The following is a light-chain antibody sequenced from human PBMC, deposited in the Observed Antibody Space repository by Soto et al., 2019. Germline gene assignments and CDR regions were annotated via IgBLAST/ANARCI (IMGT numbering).Light chain of an antibody. CDR2: GSS. J-gene: IGKJ1*01. CDR1: QVINNY. Sequence: IQMTQSPSSLSASVGDRVTITCRASQVINNYLAWYQQKPAKPPQLLIYGSSTLHSGVPSRFSGSGTATDFTLSLTRLQPEDLATYFCEHYFGAARPFGEGTKLEIK. V-gene: IGKV1-27*01. CDR3: EHYFGAARP.